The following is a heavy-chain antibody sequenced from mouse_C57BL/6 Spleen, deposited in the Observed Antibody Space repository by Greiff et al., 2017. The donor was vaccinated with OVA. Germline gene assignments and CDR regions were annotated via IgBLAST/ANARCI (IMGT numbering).Heavy chain of an antibody. CDR2: INPSSGYT. CDR1: GYTFTSYT. Sequence: QVQLQQSGAELARPGASVKMSCKASGYTFTSYTMHWVKQRPGQGLEWIGYINPSSGYTKYNQKFKDKATLTADKSSSTAYMQLSSLTSEDAADYYCAPYYDGDAWFAYWGQGTLVTVSA. CDR3: APYYDGDAWFAY. J-gene: IGHJ3*01. D-gene: IGHD1-1*01. V-gene: IGHV1-4*01.